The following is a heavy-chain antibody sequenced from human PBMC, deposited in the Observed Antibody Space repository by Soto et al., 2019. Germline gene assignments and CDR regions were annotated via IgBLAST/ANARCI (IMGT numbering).Heavy chain of an antibody. V-gene: IGHV3-74*01. Sequence: EVHLVESGGGLVQPGGSLRLSCVASGFTFSSNWMHWVRQVPGRGLVWVSRINEDGSEINYADSVEGRFTVSRDNAKNTLYLQMTSLRVDDTAVYYCARDGEGYWGQGTLVTVSS. CDR1: GFTFSSNW. CDR2: INEDGSEI. CDR3: ARDGEGY. D-gene: IGHD2-21*01. J-gene: IGHJ4*02.